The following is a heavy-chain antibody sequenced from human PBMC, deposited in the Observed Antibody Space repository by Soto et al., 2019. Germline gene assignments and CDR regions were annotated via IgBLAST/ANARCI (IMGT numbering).Heavy chain of an antibody. CDR2: IYHSGST. J-gene: IGHJ5*02. V-gene: IGHV4-38-2*01. CDR1: GYSISSGYY. Sequence: PSETLSLTCAVSGYSISSGYYWGWIRQPPGKGLEWIGSIYHSGSTYYNPSLKSRVTISVDTSKNQFSLKPSSVTAADTAVYYCAGSSWHNWFDTWGQGTLVTVSS. CDR3: AGSSWHNWFDT. D-gene: IGHD6-13*01.